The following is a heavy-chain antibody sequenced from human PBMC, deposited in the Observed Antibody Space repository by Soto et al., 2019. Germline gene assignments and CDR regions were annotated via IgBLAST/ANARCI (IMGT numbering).Heavy chain of an antibody. Sequence: GGSLRLSCAASGFTFDDYTMHWVRQAPGKGLEWVSLISWDGGSTYYADSVKGRFTISRDNSKNSLYLQMNSLRTGDTALYYCAKAQDGSFGLLGYYYYGMDVWCQALTITVSS. CDR2: ISWDGGST. D-gene: IGHD1-26*01. V-gene: IGHV3-43*01. J-gene: IGHJ6*02. CDR1: GFTFDDYT. CDR3: AKAQDGSFGLLGYYYYGMDV.